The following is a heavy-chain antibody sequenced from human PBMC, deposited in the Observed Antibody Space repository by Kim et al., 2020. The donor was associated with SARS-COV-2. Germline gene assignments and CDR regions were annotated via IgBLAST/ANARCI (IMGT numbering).Heavy chain of an antibody. V-gene: IGHV4-39*01. D-gene: IGHD6-13*01. J-gene: IGHJ6*03. Sequence: LKSRVTISVDTSKNQFSLKLSSVTAADTAVYYCARHSSSWYSDYYYMDVWGKGTTVTVSS. CDR3: ARHSSSWYSDYYYMDV.